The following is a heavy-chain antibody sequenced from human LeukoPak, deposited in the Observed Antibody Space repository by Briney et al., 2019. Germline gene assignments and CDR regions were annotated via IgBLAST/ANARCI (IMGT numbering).Heavy chain of an antibody. CDR2: INSDGSWT. CDR3: VSFYETY. D-gene: IGHD2/OR15-2a*01. CDR1: GNYW. V-gene: IGHV3-74*01. J-gene: IGHJ4*02. Sequence: GGSLRLSCVASGNYWMHWVRQAPGKGLVWVSHINSDGSWTSYADSVKGRLTISKDNAKNTVYLQMNSLRAEDTAVYYCVSFYETYWGRGTLVTVSS.